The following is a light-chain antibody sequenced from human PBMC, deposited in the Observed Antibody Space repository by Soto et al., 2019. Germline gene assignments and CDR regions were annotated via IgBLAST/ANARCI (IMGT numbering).Light chain of an antibody. CDR3: SSYTSSNTXV. J-gene: IGLJ1*01. CDR2: DVT. CDR1: SSDVGGYNY. V-gene: IGLV2-14*03. Sequence: QSVLTQPASVSGSPGQSITISCTGTSSDVGGYNYVSWYQQHPGKAPKLMIYDVTNRPSGVSNRFSDSKSGNTASLTISGLQADDEADYYCSSYTSSNTXVFGSGTKVTVL.